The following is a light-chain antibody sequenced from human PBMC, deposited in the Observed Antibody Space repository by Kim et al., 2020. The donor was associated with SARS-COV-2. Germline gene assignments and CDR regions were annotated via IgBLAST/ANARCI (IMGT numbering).Light chain of an antibody. Sequence: LSPWERAPLSCRASQSVRSSLLPWYQQKPGQAPRLLIYEAFKRVAGIPDRFSGSGSGTDFTLTISRPEPEDFAMYYCQQYGSSPYTFGQGTKLEI. CDR1: QSVRSSL. J-gene: IGKJ2*01. CDR2: EAF. CDR3: QQYGSSPYT. V-gene: IGKV3-20*01.